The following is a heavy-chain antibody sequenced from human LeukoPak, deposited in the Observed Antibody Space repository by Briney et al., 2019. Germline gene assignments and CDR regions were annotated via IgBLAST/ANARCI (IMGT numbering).Heavy chain of an antibody. Sequence: GGSLRLSCAASGFTFSSYWMSWVRQAPGKGLEWVANIKQDGSEKYYVDSVKGRFTISRDNAKNSLYLQMNSLRAEDTAVYYCAREGYDFWSGYHGRIYYFDYWGQGTLVTVSS. D-gene: IGHD3-3*01. CDR1: GFTFSSYW. CDR2: IKQDGSEK. J-gene: IGHJ4*02. V-gene: IGHV3-7*01. CDR3: AREGYDFWSGYHGRIYYFDY.